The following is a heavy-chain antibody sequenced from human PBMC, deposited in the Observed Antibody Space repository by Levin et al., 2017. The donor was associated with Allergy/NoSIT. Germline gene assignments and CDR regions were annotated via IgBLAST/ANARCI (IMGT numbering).Heavy chain of an antibody. CDR1: GGSISGSPYY. CDR2: LYYSGVT. Sequence: PSETLSLTCSVSGGSISGSPYYWGWIRQPPGTGLEWIGSLYYSGVTYYSPSLKSRVTISVDTSKNQFSLKLNSVTAAVTAVYFCAKDRRWGFDYWGQGALVTVSS. J-gene: IGHJ4*02. V-gene: IGHV4-39*07. CDR3: AKDRRWGFDY. D-gene: IGHD2-15*01.